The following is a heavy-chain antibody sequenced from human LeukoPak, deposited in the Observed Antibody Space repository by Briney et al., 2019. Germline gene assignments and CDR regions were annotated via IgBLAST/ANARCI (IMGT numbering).Heavy chain of an antibody. V-gene: IGHV1-46*01. D-gene: IGHD6-13*01. CDR1: GGTFSSYA. CDR3: ARAFHRGIAAVSHW. CDR2: INPSGGST. Sequence: ASVKVSCKASGGTFSSYAISWVRQAPGQGLEWVGIINPSGGSTSYAQKFQGRVTMTRDTSTSTVYMELSSLRSEDTAVYYCARAFHRGIAAVSHWWGQGTLVTVSS. J-gene: IGHJ4*02.